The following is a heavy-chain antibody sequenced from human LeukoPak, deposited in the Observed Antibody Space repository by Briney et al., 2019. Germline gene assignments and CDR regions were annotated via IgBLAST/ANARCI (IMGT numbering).Heavy chain of an antibody. CDR2: TYYRSKWYN. CDR1: GDSVSSNSAA. D-gene: IGHD6-13*01. V-gene: IGHV6-1*01. J-gene: IGHJ6*03. CDR3: ARKIGSSWRRYYYYMDV. Sequence: SQTLSLTCAISGDSVSSNSAAWNWIRQSPSRGLEWLGRTYYRSKWYNDYAVSVKSRITINPDTSKNQFSLQLNSVTPEDTAVYYCARKIGSSWRRYYYYMDVWGKGTTVTISS.